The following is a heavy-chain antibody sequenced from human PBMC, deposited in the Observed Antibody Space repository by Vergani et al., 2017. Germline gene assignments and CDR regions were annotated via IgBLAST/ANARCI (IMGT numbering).Heavy chain of an antibody. CDR1: GDSITNGGFS. Sequence: QLQLQESGSGLVKPSQTLSLTCAVSGDSITNGGFSWNWIRQPPGKGPEWIGYVFPSGNSDYNPSLKNRVSISLDKSKNQFSLWVNSVTAADTSVYFCARASLRALVGYYYYRDVWGKGKTVVVSS. D-gene: IGHD3-16*02. CDR2: VFPSGNS. CDR3: ARASLRALVGYYYYRDV. J-gene: IGHJ6*03. V-gene: IGHV4-30-2*01.